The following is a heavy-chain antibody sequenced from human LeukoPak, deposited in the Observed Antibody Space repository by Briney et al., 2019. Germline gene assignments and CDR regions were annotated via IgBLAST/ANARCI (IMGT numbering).Heavy chain of an antibody. CDR2: IIPIFGTA. Sequence: ASVKVSCKASGYTFTGYYMHWVRQAPGQGLERMGGIIPIFGTANYAQKFQGRVTITADKSTSTAYMELSSLRSEDTAVYYCARGPSSSWYKLNDYWGQGTLVTVSS. V-gene: IGHV1-69*06. CDR3: ARGPSSSWYKLNDY. CDR1: GYTFTGYY. D-gene: IGHD6-13*01. J-gene: IGHJ4*02.